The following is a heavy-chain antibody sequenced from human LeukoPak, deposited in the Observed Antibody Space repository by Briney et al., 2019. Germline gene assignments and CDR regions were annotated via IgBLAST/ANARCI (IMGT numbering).Heavy chain of an antibody. J-gene: IGHJ4*02. CDR1: GGTFSSYA. D-gene: IGHD6-13*01. V-gene: IGHV1-69*01. CDR2: IIPIFGTA. CDR3: ARNIKYSSSWYDPRPFDH. Sequence: ASVKVSCKASGGTFSSYAISWVRQAPGQGLEWMGGIIPIFGTANYAQKFQGRVTITADESTSTAYMELSSLRSEDTAVYYCARNIKYSSSWYDPRPFDHWGQGTLVTVSS.